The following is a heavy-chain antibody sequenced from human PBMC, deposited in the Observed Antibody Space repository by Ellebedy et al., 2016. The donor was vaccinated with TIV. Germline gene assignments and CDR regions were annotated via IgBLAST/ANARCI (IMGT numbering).Heavy chain of an antibody. CDR1: GYTFTSYY. Sequence: ASVKVSCKASGYTFTSYYMHWLRQAPGQGLEWMGIINPSGGSTSYAQKFQGRVTMTRDTSTSTVYMELSSLRSEDTAVYYCARDLRDSSSSRYYYGMDVWGQGTTVTVSS. V-gene: IGHV1-46*01. J-gene: IGHJ6*02. CDR2: INPSGGST. CDR3: ARDLRDSSSSRYYYGMDV. D-gene: IGHD6-6*01.